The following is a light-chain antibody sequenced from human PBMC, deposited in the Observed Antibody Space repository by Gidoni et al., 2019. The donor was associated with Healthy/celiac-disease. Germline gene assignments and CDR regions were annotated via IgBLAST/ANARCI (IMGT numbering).Light chain of an antibody. Sequence: DIQMTQSPSSLSASVGDRVTITCQASQDISNYLNWYQQKPGKAPKLLIYDASTLETGVPSRFSGSGSGTDFTFTISSLQPEDIATYYCQQYDNLPRSITFGQGTRLEIK. CDR1: QDISNY. CDR3: QQYDNLPRSIT. J-gene: IGKJ5*01. CDR2: DAS. V-gene: IGKV1-33*01.